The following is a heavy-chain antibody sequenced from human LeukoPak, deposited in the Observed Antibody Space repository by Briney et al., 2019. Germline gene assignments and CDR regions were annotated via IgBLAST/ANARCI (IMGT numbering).Heavy chain of an antibody. D-gene: IGHD6-19*01. CDR1: GYTFTIYA. CDR2: INTNTGNP. V-gene: IGHV7-4-1*02. J-gene: IGHJ3*02. CDR3: ARYIIAVAGNAFDI. Sequence: ASVTVSFKASGYTFTIYAMNWVRQAPGQGLEWMGWINTNTGNPTYAQGFTGRFVFSLDTSVSTAYLQISSLKAEDTAVYYCARYIIAVAGNAFDIWGQGTMVTVSS.